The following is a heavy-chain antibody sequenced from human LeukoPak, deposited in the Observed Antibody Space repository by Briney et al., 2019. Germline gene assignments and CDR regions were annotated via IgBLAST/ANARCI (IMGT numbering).Heavy chain of an antibody. CDR2: IYYGGGT. J-gene: IGHJ5*02. V-gene: IGHV4-59*01. Sequence: SETLSLTCTVSGGSIGTYYWSWIRQPPGKGLEWIGYIYYGGGTNYNPSLKSRVTISVDTSKNQFSLKVFSVTAADTAVYYCARVSEVGFASYACAWYWFDPWGQGTLVTVSS. CDR1: GGSIGTYY. D-gene: IGHD6-19*01. CDR3: ARVSEVGFASYACAWYWFDP.